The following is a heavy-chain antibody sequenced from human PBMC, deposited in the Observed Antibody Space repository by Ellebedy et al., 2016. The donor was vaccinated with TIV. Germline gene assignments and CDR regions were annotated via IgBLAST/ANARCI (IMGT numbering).Heavy chain of an antibody. CDR2: ISSVSGTI. V-gene: IGHV3-48*02. D-gene: IGHD3-10*01. CDR3: ARYLTSMIRGLPMDA. J-gene: IGHJ6*02. Sequence: GESLKISCAASGFTFSSFSMNWVRQAPGKGLEWVSYISSVSGTIYYADSVKGRFAISRDNAKNSLYLQMNSLRDEDTAVYYCARYLTSMIRGLPMDAWGQGTTVTVSS. CDR1: GFTFSSFS.